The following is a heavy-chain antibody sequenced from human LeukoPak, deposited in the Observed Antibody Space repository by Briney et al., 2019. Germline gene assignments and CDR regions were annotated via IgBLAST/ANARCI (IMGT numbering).Heavy chain of an antibody. J-gene: IGHJ4*02. D-gene: IGHD6-13*01. CDR2: IWNDGSYK. CDR3: ARDLWQQMIQGYDY. Sequence: GGSLRLSCAASGFTFTTYGMHWVRQAPGKGLEWVAVIWNDGSYKHYADSVKGRFTISRDDSKNTIYLQMNSLRAEDTAVYCCARDLWQQMIQGYDYWGQGTLVTVSS. V-gene: IGHV3-33*01. CDR1: GFTFTTYG.